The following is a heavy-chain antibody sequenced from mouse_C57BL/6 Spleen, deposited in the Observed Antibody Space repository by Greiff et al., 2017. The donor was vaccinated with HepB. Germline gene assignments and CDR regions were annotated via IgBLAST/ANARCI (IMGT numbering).Heavy chain of an antibody. CDR3: AREGPFTYYYAMDY. CDR2: IYPSDSET. Sequence: QVQLQQPGAELVRPGSSVKLSCKASGSTFTSYWMDWVKQRPGQGLEWIGNIYPSDSETHYNQKFKDKATLTVDKSSSTAYMQLSSLTSEDSAVYYCAREGPFTYYYAMDYWGQGTSVTVSS. V-gene: IGHV1-61*01. CDR1: GSTFTSYW. J-gene: IGHJ4*01.